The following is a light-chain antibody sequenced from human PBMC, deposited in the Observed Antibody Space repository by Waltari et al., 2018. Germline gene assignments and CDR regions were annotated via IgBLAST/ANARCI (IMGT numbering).Light chain of an antibody. V-gene: IGLV1-40*01. J-gene: IGLJ1*01. Sequence: QSVLTQPPSMSGAPGQRVTTSCTGSSSNIGAPYDVHGYQPPPETSPKPLLHANNNRPSAVPDRLSASKSGNSAFLAIAVLQPEDEADYYCQSFDASLGYVFGTGTRVTVL. CDR2: ANN. CDR1: SSNIGAPYD. CDR3: QSFDASLGYV.